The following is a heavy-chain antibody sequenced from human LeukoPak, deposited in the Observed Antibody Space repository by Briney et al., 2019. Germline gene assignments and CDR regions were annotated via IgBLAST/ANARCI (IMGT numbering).Heavy chain of an antibody. CDR1: GGSISSYY. J-gene: IGHJ4*02. V-gene: IGHV4-4*07. CDR3: AIAARSWEYFDY. CDR2: IYTSWST. D-gene: IGHD6-6*01. Sequence: PSETLSLTRTVSGGSISSYYWGWIRQPAGKELAGMGRIYTSWSTNYNPSLKSRVTMSVDTSKIQFSLKLSSVTAADTAVYYCAIAARSWEYFDYWGQGTLVTVSS.